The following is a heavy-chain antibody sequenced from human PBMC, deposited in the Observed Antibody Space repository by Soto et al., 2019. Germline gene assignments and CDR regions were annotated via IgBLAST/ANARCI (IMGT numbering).Heavy chain of an antibody. V-gene: IGHV3-13*04. J-gene: IGHJ6*02. D-gene: IGHD1-1*01. CDR1: GFTFSSYD. Sequence: GGSLRLSCAASGFTFSSYDMHWVRQATGKGLEWVSAIGTAGDTYYPGSVKGRFTISRENAKNSLYLQMNSLRAGDTAVYYCARAGTPNYYYYGMDVWGQGTTVTVSS. CDR2: IGTAGDT. CDR3: ARAGTPNYYYYGMDV.